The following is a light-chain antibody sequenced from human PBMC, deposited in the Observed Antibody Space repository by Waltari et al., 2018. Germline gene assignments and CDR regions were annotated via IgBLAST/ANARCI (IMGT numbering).Light chain of an antibody. CDR2: RDD. CDR3: ASWDDRLNGHWV. CDR1: YSNIGNNV. Sequence: QSVLTQPPSASGAPGQRVTISCSGTYSNIGNNVVNWYQQLPGKAPKLHIYRDDQRPSGVPDRFSASKSGSSASLAIGGLQSEDEADYYCASWDDRLNGHWVFGGGTKVTVL. J-gene: IGLJ3*02. V-gene: IGLV1-44*01.